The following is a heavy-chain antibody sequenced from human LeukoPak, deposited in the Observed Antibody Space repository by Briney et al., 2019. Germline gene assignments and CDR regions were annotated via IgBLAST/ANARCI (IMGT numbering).Heavy chain of an antibody. CDR1: GYSISSGYY. Sequence: SETLSLTCTVSGYSISSGYYWGWIRQPPGKGLEWIGSIYHSGSTYYNPSLKSRVTISVDTSKNQFSLKLSSVTAADTAVYYCARVGLLQTPDPWGQGTLVTVSS. V-gene: IGHV4-38-2*02. CDR3: ARVGLLQTPDP. CDR2: IYHSGST. J-gene: IGHJ5*02. D-gene: IGHD2-15*01.